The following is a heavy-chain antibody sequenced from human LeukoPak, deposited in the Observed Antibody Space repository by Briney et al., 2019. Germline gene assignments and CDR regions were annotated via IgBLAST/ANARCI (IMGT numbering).Heavy chain of an antibody. Sequence: SETLSLTCTVSGGSISSYYWSWIRQPPGKGLEWIGYIYYSGSTNYNPSLKSRVTISVDTSKNQFSLKLSSVTAADTAVYYCARRTGYYDGFDCWGQGTLVTVSS. J-gene: IGHJ4*02. CDR2: IYYSGST. V-gene: IGHV4-59*01. D-gene: IGHD3/OR15-3a*01. CDR1: GGSISSYY. CDR3: ARRTGYYDGFDC.